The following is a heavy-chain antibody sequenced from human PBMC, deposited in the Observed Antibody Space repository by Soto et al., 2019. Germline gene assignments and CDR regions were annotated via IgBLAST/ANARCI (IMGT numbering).Heavy chain of an antibody. V-gene: IGHV3-33*01. D-gene: IGHD2-2*01. CDR2: IWSDGGNT. J-gene: IGHJ6*03. CDR3: ARKAYCSSTSCPDYYYYYMDV. Sequence: GGSLRLSCSASGFTFSSYGMHWVRQAPGKGLEWVALIWSDGGNTYYADSVKGRFTISRDNSKNTLYLQMNRLRAEDTAVYYCARKAYCSSTSCPDYYYYYMDVWGKGTTVTVSS. CDR1: GFTFSSYG.